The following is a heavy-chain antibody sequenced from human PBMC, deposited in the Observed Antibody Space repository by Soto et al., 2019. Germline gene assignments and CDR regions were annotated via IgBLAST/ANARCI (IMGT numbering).Heavy chain of an antibody. CDR1: GFTFSSYA. Sequence: EVQLLESGGGLVQPGGSLRLSCAASGFTFSSYAMSWVRQAPGKGLEWVSAISGSGGSTYYADSVKGRFTISRDNSKITLYLQVNRLRAEETAMYYCAKDVVDYIWGSYRCNWFGPCGQGTLVTVSS. J-gene: IGHJ5*02. V-gene: IGHV3-23*01. CDR3: AKDVVDYIWGSYRCNWFGP. D-gene: IGHD3-16*02. CDR2: ISGSGGST.